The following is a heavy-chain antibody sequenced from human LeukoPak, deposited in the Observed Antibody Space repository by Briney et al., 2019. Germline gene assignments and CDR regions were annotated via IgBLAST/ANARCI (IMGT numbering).Heavy chain of an antibody. Sequence: GGSLRLSCAASGFTFSSYAMHWVRQAPGKGLEWVANINQDGSEKYYVDSVKGRFTISRDNAKNSLYLQMNSLRAEDTAVYYCARDRGYSTFDYWGQGTLVTVSS. CDR3: ARDRGYSTFDY. CDR2: INQDGSEK. J-gene: IGHJ4*02. V-gene: IGHV3-7*01. D-gene: IGHD3-22*01. CDR1: GFTFSSYA.